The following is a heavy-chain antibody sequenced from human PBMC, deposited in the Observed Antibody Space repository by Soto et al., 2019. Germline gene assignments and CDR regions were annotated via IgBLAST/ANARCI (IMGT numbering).Heavy chain of an antibody. Sequence: GGSLRLSCAASGFTFSDYYMSWIRQAPGKGLEWVSSISSSRSYIYYADSVKGRFTISRDNAKNSLYLQMNSLRAEDTAVYYCARAVTTFSDYYGMDVWGQGTTVTVSS. CDR1: GFTFSDYY. J-gene: IGHJ6*02. CDR3: ARAVTTFSDYYGMDV. CDR2: ISSSRSYI. V-gene: IGHV3-11*06. D-gene: IGHD4-17*01.